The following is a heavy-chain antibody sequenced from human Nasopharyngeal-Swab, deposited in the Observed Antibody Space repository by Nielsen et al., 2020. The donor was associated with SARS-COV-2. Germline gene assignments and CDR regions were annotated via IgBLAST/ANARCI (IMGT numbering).Heavy chain of an antibody. CDR2: INAGNGNT. J-gene: IGHJ4*02. Sequence: WVRQAPGQRLEWMGWINAGNGNTKYSPKFQGKVTSTRVTCASTTYMDQTSLRSEDMAVYYCERDGYYDYVWGSSTSYFDYWGQGTLVTVSS. CDR3: ERDGYYDYVWGSSTSYFDY. D-gene: IGHD3-16*01. V-gene: IGHV1-3*01.